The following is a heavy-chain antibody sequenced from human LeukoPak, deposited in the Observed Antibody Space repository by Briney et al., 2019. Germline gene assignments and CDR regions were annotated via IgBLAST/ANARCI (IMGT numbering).Heavy chain of an antibody. V-gene: IGHV1-46*01. Sequence: ASVKVSCKASGYTFTSYYMHWVRQAPGQGLEWMGIINPSGGSTNYAQKFQGRVTITADESTSTAYMELSSLRSEDTAVYYCARDGPSCDGSSWCYGFDYWGQGTLVTVSS. J-gene: IGHJ4*02. D-gene: IGHD6-13*01. CDR3: ARDGPSCDGSSWCYGFDY. CDR1: GYTFTSYY. CDR2: INPSGGST.